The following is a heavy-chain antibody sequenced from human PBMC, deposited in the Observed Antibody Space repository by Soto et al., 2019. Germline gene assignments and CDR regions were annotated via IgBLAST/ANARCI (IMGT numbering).Heavy chain of an antibody. J-gene: IGHJ4*02. Sequence: QVQLQESGPGLVKPSETLSLTCTVSGGSISSYYWSWIRQPPGKGLEWIGYIYYSGSTNYNPSLKSRVTISVDTSKNQFSLKLSSVTAADTAVYYCARTGSSGGPVRLYYFDYWGQGTLVTVSS. D-gene: IGHD2-15*01. CDR3: ARTGSSGGPVRLYYFDY. V-gene: IGHV4-59*01. CDR2: IYYSGST. CDR1: GGSISSYY.